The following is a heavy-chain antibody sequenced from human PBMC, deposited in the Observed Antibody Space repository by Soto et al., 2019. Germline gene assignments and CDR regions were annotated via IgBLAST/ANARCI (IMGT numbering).Heavy chain of an antibody. CDR2: ISDVSSHI. Sequence: EVQLVESGGGLVKPGGSLRLSCAASGFSFSIYTMTWVRQAPGKGLEWVSSISDVSSHIYYSDSVKGRFTVSRDNAKNSLYLQLNSLRAEDTAVYYCARVRSGGSGYFDDWGQGTLVTVSS. J-gene: IGHJ4*02. CDR3: ARVRSGGSGYFDD. CDR1: GFSFSIYT. V-gene: IGHV3-21*01. D-gene: IGHD2-15*01.